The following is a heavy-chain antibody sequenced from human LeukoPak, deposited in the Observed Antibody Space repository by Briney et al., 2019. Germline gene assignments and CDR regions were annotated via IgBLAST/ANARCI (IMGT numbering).Heavy chain of an antibody. J-gene: IGHJ1*01. Sequence: PSETLSLTCTVSGYSISSGYHWGWIRQPPGKGLEWMGSVYHSGSTYYNPSLKSRVTISVDTSKNQFSLKLRSVTAADTAVYYCARVVQSTDSSGFYLPEYFQHWGQGTLVTVSS. CDR3: ARVVQSTDSSGFYLPEYFQH. D-gene: IGHD3-22*01. CDR2: VYHSGST. V-gene: IGHV4-38-2*02. CDR1: GYSISSGYH.